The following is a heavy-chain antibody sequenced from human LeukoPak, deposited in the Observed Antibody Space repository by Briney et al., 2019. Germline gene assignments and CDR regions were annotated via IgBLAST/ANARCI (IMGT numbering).Heavy chain of an antibody. D-gene: IGHD2-21*02. Sequence: GGSLRLSCAASAFTFSTYAMSWVRQAPGKGLEWVSHFGGSGGTIYYADSVKGRFTISRDNSKNTLYLQMSSLRAEDTAVYYCAKSYCGGDCHLLDYRGQGTLVTVSS. CDR1: AFTFSTYA. CDR3: AKSYCGGDCHLLDY. J-gene: IGHJ4*02. V-gene: IGHV3-23*01. CDR2: FGGSGGTI.